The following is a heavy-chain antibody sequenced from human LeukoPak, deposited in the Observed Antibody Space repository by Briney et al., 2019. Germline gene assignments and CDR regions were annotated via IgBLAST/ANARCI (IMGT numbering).Heavy chain of an antibody. J-gene: IGHJ6*02. Sequence: GASVKVSSKASGYTFTGYYMHWVRQAPGQGLEWMGWINPNSGGTNYAQKFQGRVTMTRDTSISTAYMELSRLRSDDTAVYYCARAVSSTSSYGMDVWGQGTTVTVS. V-gene: IGHV1-2*02. CDR2: INPNSGGT. CDR3: ARAVSSTSSYGMDV. CDR1: GYTFTGYY. D-gene: IGHD2-2*01.